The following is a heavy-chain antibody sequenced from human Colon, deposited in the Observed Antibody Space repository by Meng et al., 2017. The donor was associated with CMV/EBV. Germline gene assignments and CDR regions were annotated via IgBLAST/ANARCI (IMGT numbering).Heavy chain of an antibody. J-gene: IGHJ4*02. V-gene: IGHV3-23*01. CDR3: AKLGERFPYGGNSEGDY. D-gene: IGHD4-23*01. Sequence: GGSLRLSCAASGFTFSSYAMSWVRQAPGKGLEWVSAISGSGGSTYYADSVKGRFTISRDNSKNTLYLQMNSLRAEDTAVYYCAKLGERFPYGGNSEGDYWGQGTLVTVSS. CDR1: GFTFSSYA. CDR2: ISGSGGST.